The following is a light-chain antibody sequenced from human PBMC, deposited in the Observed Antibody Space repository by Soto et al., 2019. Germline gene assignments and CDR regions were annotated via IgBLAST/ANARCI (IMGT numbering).Light chain of an antibody. V-gene: IGLV4-69*01. CDR1: SGHSSYA. J-gene: IGLJ2*01. Sequence: QSVLTQSPSASASLGASVKLTCTLSSGHSSYAIAWHQKQPGKGPRYLMDLNNDGSHTKGDGIPDRFSGSSSGADRYLIISSLQSEDEADYYCQTWGTGFQFFGGRTKVTVL. CDR3: QTWGTGFQF. CDR2: LNNDGSH.